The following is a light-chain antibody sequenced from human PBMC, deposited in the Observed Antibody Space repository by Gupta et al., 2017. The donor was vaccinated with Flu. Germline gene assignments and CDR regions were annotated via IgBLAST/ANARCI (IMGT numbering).Light chain of an antibody. J-gene: IGLJ2*01. CDR3: QAADESSDHLV. CDR1: NIGSNT. CDR2: DDS. Sequence: GETNAITVSGNNIGSNTVHWYHQTPVPAPVLLIYDDSDRSSGIPERFSGSNSATTATVTISRVQVGDEADYYCQAADESSDHLVFGGGTKLTVL. V-gene: IGLV3-21*02.